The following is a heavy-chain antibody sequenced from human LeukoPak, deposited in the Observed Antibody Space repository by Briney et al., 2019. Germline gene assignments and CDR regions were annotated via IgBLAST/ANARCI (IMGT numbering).Heavy chain of an antibody. CDR3: AREVLPNWFDP. CDR1: GGSISSGGYY. V-gene: IGHV4-31*03. D-gene: IGHD2/OR15-2a*01. J-gene: IGHJ5*02. Sequence: PSQTLSLTCTVSGGSISSGGYYWSWIRQHPGKGLEWIGYIYYSGSTYYNPSLKSRVTISVDTSKNQFSLKLSSVTAADMAVYYCAREVLPNWFDPWGQGTLVTVSS. CDR2: IYYSGST.